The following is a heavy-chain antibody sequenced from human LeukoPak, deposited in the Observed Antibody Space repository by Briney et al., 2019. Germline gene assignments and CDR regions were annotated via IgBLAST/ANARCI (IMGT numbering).Heavy chain of an antibody. CDR2: IIPIFGTA. CDR1: GGTFSSFA. J-gene: IGHJ6*03. Sequence: SVKVPCKASGGTFSSFALSWVRQAPGQGLERMGGIIPIFGTANYAQKFQGRVTIYSDASTSTDYMELSSLRSEDTAVYYCARDVRVKQQLTIRGSDYFYYMDVWGNGTTVIVSS. CDR3: ARDVRVKQQLTIRGSDYFYYMDV. V-gene: IGHV1-69*13. D-gene: IGHD6-13*01.